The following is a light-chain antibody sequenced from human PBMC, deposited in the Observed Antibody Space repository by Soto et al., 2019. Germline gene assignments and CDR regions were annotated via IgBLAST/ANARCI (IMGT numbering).Light chain of an antibody. Sequence: DIQLTQSPSSLSASVGARVTITCRASENIGSHLNWYQQKPGQAPKVLIYAVSSLQSGVPSRFSGSGSGTDSTLIISGLQPEDFATYYCQQSYSAPQFTFGPGTRVDIK. CDR3: QQSYSAPQFT. CDR2: AVS. CDR1: ENIGSH. V-gene: IGKV1-39*01. J-gene: IGKJ3*01.